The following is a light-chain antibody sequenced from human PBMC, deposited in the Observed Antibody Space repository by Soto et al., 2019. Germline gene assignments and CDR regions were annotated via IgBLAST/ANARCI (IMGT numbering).Light chain of an antibody. CDR1: NSNLGRNS. V-gene: IGLV1-44*01. J-gene: IGLJ1*01. CDR2: SDN. CDR3: AAWDDSMSGYV. Sequence: QSVLTEPRAGSANPGQRVTISCNGGNSNLGRNSVISYHPLPATAPKLLMYSDNQRPSGVPDRFSGSTSGTSASLAISALQSEDEADYSCAAWDDSMSGYVFGTGTQVTVL.